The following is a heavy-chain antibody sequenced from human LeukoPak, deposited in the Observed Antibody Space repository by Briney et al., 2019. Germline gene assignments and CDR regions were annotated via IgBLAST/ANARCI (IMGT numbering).Heavy chain of an antibody. CDR1: GFTFSSYD. V-gene: IGHV3-48*04. CDR3: ARDRFVRGYFGPDAFDI. Sequence: GGSLRLSCAASGFTFSSYDMSWVRQAPGKGLEWVSYISSSGSTIYYADSVKGRFTISRDNAKNSLYLQMNSLRAEDTAVYYCARDRFVRGYFGPDAFDIWGQGTMVTVSS. D-gene: IGHD3-22*01. CDR2: ISSSGSTI. J-gene: IGHJ3*02.